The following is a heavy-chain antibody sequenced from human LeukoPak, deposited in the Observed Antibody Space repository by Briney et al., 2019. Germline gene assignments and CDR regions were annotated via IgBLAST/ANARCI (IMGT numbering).Heavy chain of an antibody. J-gene: IGHJ4*01. D-gene: IGHD5-18*01. V-gene: IGHV3-23*01. CDR2: ISGSGAST. CDR1: GFTFSRYA. Sequence: GGCLRLSCAASGFTFSRYAMSWVRQAPGKGLEWVSAISGSGASTYYADSVKGRFTISRDNSKNTLYLQMNSLRVEDTAVYYCAKSMSGYSYGTIDYWGHGTLVTVSS. CDR3: AKSMSGYSYGTIDY.